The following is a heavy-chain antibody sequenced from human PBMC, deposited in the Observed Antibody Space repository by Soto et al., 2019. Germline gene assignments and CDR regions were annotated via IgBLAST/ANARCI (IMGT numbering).Heavy chain of an antibody. V-gene: IGHV1-46*01. D-gene: IGHD6-13*01. CDR2: INPSGGST. CDR3: ARGREPSTIAAAGSPRYYYYYGMDV. Sequence: AAVKVSCKASGYTFTSYYMHWVRQAPGQGLEWMGIINPSGGSTSYAQKFQGRVTMTRDTSTSTVYMELSSLRSEDTAVYYCARGREPSTIAAAGSPRYYYYYGMDVWGQGTTVTVSS. J-gene: IGHJ6*02. CDR1: GYTFTSYY.